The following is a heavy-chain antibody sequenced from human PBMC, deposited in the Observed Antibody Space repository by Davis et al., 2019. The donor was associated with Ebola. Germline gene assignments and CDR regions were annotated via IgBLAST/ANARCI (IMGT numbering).Heavy chain of an antibody. D-gene: IGHD6-6*01. CDR2: ISGSGGST. CDR1: GFTFSSYA. V-gene: IGHV3-23*01. CDR3: ASPYSSSTGAWGY. J-gene: IGHJ4*02. Sequence: PGGSLRLSCAASGFTFSSYAMSWVRQAPGKGLEWVSAISGSGGSTYYADSVKGRFTISRDNSKNTLYLQMNSLRAEDTAVYYCASPYSSSTGAWGYWGQGTLVTVFS.